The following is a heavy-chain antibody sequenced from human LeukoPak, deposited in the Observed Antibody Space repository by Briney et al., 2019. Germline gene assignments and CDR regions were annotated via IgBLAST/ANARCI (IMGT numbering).Heavy chain of an antibody. CDR2: ISSSGSTI. Sequence: PGGSLRLSCAASGFTFSSYSMNWVRQAPGKGLEWVSYISSSGSTIYYADSVKGRFTISRDNAKNSLYLQMNSLRAEDTAVYYCARGLSHNYYDSSGYYLTPYCFDYWGQGTLVTVSS. CDR1: GFTFSSYS. V-gene: IGHV3-48*04. D-gene: IGHD3-22*01. CDR3: ARGLSHNYYDSSGYYLTPYCFDY. J-gene: IGHJ4*02.